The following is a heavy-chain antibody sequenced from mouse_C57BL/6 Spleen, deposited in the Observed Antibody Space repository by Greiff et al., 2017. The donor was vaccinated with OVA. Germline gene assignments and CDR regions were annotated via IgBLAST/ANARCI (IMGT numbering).Heavy chain of an antibody. V-gene: IGHV1-53*01. D-gene: IGHD2-5*01. Sequence: QVQLQQPGTELVKPGASVKLSCKASGYTFTSYWMHWVKQRPGQGLEWIGNINPSNGGTNYNEKFKSKATLTVDKSSSTAYLQLSSLTSEDSAVDYCARYSSNYDDAMDYWGQGTSVTVSS. CDR3: ARYSSNYDDAMDY. J-gene: IGHJ4*01. CDR1: GYTFTSYW. CDR2: INPSNGGT.